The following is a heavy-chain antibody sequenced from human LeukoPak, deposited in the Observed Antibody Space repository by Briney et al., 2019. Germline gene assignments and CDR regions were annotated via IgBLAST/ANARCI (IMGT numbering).Heavy chain of an antibody. CDR1: GGSFSGYY. Sequence: SETLSLTCAVYGGSFSGYYWSWIRQPPGKGLEWIGEINHSGSTNYNPSLKSRVTISVDTSKNQFSLKLSSVTAADTAVYYCARGEAVVSDYWGQGTLVTVSS. D-gene: IGHD2-2*01. V-gene: IGHV4-34*01. J-gene: IGHJ4*02. CDR3: ARGEAVVSDY. CDR2: INHSGST.